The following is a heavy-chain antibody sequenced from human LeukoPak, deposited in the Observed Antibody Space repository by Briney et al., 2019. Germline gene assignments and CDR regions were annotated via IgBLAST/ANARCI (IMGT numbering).Heavy chain of an antibody. Sequence: ASVKVSCKASGYTFTSYYMHWMRQAPGQGLEWMGIVNPSGGSTSYAQKFQGRVTMTRNTSISTAYMELSSLRSEDTAVYYCAIDFWSGTKTDYWGQGTLVTVSS. J-gene: IGHJ4*02. V-gene: IGHV1-46*01. D-gene: IGHD3-3*01. CDR1: GYTFTSYY. CDR2: VNPSGGST. CDR3: AIDFWSGTKTDY.